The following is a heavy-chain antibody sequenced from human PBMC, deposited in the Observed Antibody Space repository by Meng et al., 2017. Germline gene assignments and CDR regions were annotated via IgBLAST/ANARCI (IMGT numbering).Heavy chain of an antibody. Sequence: GQRQGSGPSRGNPPGPLPPTCAVAEGSISSINWWSWVRQPPGKGLEWIGEIYHSGSTNYNPSLKSRVTISVDKSKNQFSLKLSSVSAADTAVYYCARAGVGYYDSSGPYSYWGQGTLVTVSS. D-gene: IGHD3-22*01. V-gene: IGHV4-4*03. J-gene: IGHJ4*02. CDR1: EGSISSINW. CDR2: IYHSGST. CDR3: ARAGVGYYDSSGPYSY.